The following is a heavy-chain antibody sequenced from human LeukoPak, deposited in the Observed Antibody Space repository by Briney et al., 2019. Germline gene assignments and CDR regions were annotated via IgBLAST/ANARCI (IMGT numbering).Heavy chain of an antibody. V-gene: IGHV5-51*01. J-gene: IGHJ4*02. CDR2: IYPGDSDT. D-gene: IGHD3-22*01. CDR1: GYSFTSYC. CDR3: FRDYYDSSGYYYGVDY. Sequence: GESLKISCKGSGYSFTSYCIGWVRQMPGKGLEWMGIIYPGDSDTRYSPSFQGQVTISADKSISTAYLQWSSLKASDTAMYYCFRDYYDSSGYYYGVDYWGQGTLVTVSS.